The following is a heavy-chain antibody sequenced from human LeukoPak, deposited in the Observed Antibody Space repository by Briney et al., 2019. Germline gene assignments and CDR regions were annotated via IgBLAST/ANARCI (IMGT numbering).Heavy chain of an antibody. V-gene: IGHV1-18*01. J-gene: IGHJ4*02. CDR1: GYTFTSYG. CDR3: AADLNPQWELLGY. Sequence: ASVKVSCKASGYTFTSYGISWVRQAPGQGLEWMGWISAYNGNTNYAQKLQGRVTMTTDTSTSTAYMEVRSLRSVDTAVYYCAADLNPQWELLGYWGQGTLVTVSS. CDR2: ISAYNGNT. D-gene: IGHD1-26*01.